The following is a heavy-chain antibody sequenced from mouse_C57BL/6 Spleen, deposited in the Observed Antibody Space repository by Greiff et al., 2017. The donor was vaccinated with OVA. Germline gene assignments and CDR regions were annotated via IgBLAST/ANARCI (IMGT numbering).Heavy chain of an antibody. CDR1: GFTFSSYG. CDR3: ARPDYYGSSSYFDV. J-gene: IGHJ1*03. Sequence: EVHLVESGGDLVKPGGSLKLSCAASGFTFSSYGMPWVRQTPDKRLEWVATISSGGSYTHYPDNVKGQFTISRDNAKNTLYLQMSSLKSEDTAMYYCARPDYYGSSSYFDVWGTGTTVTVSS. CDR2: ISSGGSYT. D-gene: IGHD1-1*01. V-gene: IGHV5-6*01.